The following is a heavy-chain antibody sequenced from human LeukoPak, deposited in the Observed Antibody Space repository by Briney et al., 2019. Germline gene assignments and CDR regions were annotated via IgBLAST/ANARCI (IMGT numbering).Heavy chain of an antibody. CDR3: ARDSGDSSGYYPGY. D-gene: IGHD3-22*01. CDR1: GFTFSNYA. Sequence: GGSLRLSCAASGFTFSNYAMHWVRQAPGKGLEWVAFIRHDGSEIYYADSVKGRFTISRDNSKNTLYLQMNSLIAEDTAVYYCARDSGDSSGYYPGYWGQGTLVTVSS. V-gene: IGHV3-30*02. J-gene: IGHJ4*02. CDR2: IRHDGSEI.